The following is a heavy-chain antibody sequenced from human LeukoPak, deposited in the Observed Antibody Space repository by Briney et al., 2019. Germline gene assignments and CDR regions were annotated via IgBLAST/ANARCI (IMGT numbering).Heavy chain of an antibody. D-gene: IGHD1-14*01. Sequence: GGSLRLSCAASAFTLRTYGMHWVRQAPGKGLEWVAVISFDANNKYYADSVKGRFTISRDNSKNTLYLQMNSLRAEDTAVYYCAKDRHPARTDGYYFDYWGQGTLVTVSS. V-gene: IGHV3-30*18. CDR2: ISFDANNK. CDR1: AFTLRTYG. CDR3: AKDRHPARTDGYYFDY. J-gene: IGHJ4*02.